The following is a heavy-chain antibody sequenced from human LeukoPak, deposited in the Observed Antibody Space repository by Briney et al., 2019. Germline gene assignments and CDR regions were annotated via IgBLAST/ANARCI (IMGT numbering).Heavy chain of an antibody. CDR1: GFTFSFYS. V-gene: IGHV3-21*01. D-gene: IGHD3-10*01. CDR2: MSVSSGLI. CDR3: AREFGGSASGAGY. Sequence: PGGSLRLSCAASGFTFSFYSMYWVRQAPGKGLEWVSSMSVSSGLIYYADSVKGRFTVSRDNAKNSLYLQMNSLRAEDTAVYYCAREFGGSASGAGYWGQGTLVTVSS. J-gene: IGHJ4*02.